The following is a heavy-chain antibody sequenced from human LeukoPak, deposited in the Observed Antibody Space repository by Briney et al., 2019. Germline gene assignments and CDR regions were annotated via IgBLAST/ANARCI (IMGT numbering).Heavy chain of an antibody. Sequence: GGSLRLSCAASGFTFRIYAMSWVRQAPGKGLEWVSSISDGGGTTHYADSVKGRFTISTDNSKNTLYLQMNSLRGEDTAVYYCATVPHSSSWYFDPWGQGTLVTVSS. CDR1: GFTFRIYA. J-gene: IGHJ5*02. CDR2: ISDGGGTT. CDR3: ATVPHSSSWYFDP. V-gene: IGHV3-23*01. D-gene: IGHD6-13*01.